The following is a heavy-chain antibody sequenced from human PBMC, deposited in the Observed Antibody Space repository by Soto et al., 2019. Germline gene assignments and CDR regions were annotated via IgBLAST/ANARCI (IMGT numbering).Heavy chain of an antibody. J-gene: IGHJ6*02. D-gene: IGHD3-10*01. Sequence: SETLSLTCTVSGGSISSYRWSWIRQPAGKGLEWLGCIYPTGSTYYHPSLKSRVTISIDTSRNQFSLNLTSVTAADTAVYYCARAPPGPSPRWVLWGQGTTVTVSS. V-gene: IGHV4-4*07. CDR2: IYPTGST. CDR3: ARAPPGPSPRWVL. CDR1: GGSISSYR.